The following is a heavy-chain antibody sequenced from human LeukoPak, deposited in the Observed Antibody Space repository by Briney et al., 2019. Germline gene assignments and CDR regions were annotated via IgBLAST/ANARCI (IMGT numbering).Heavy chain of an antibody. Sequence: ASVKVSCKASGYTFTSYYMHWVRQAPGQGLEWMGWISAYNGNTNYAQKLQGRVTMTTDTSTSTAYMELRSLRSDDTAVYYCARDWYCSSTSCYRSRYYYGMDVWGQETTVTVSS. CDR2: ISAYNGNT. J-gene: IGHJ6*02. CDR1: GYTFTSYY. V-gene: IGHV1-18*04. D-gene: IGHD2-2*02. CDR3: ARDWYCSSTSCYRSRYYYGMDV.